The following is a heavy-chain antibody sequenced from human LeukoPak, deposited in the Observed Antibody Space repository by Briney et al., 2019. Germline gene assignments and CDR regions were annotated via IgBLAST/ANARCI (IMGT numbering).Heavy chain of an antibody. Sequence: GGSLRHSSAVSGFTSGFTFSDYEMNWVRQAPGKGLEWVSYISSSGSTKYYADSVKGRFTISRDNAKNSLYLQMNSLRAEDTAVYYCTTITVAAAFDYWGQGTLVTVSS. D-gene: IGHD6-19*01. CDR2: ISSSGSTK. J-gene: IGHJ4*02. CDR1: GFTSGFTFSDYE. V-gene: IGHV3-48*03. CDR3: TTITVAAAFDY.